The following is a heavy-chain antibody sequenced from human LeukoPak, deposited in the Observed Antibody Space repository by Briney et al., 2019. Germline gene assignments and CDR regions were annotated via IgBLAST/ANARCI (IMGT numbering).Heavy chain of an antibody. CDR3: ARRSSSWKNWFDP. V-gene: IGHV4-59*01. Sequence: SETLSLTCTVSGGSIDSNSWTWIRQPPGKGLEWIGYIYYSGTTNYNPSLRSRVTMSVDMSKNQFSLKLSSVTAADTAVYYCARRSSSWKNWFDPWGQGTLVTVSS. CDR1: GGSIDSNS. D-gene: IGHD6-13*01. CDR2: IYYSGTT. J-gene: IGHJ5*02.